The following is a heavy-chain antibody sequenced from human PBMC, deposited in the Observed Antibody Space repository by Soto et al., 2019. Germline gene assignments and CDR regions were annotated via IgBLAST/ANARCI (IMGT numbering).Heavy chain of an antibody. Sequence: ASVKVCGKASVYTVTSYGISWVRQAPGQGLEWMGWISAYNGNTHYAQKLQGRVTMTTDTSTSTAYLELRSLRSDDTAVYYCARDRGIVVVPAADYWRQGSLVTVSS. CDR3: ARDRGIVVVPAADY. V-gene: IGHV1-18*01. J-gene: IGHJ4*02. CDR2: ISAYNGNT. CDR1: VYTVTSYG. D-gene: IGHD2-2*01.